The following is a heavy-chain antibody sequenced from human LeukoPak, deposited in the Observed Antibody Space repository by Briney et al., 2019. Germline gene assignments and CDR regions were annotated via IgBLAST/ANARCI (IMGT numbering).Heavy chain of an antibody. D-gene: IGHD3-22*01. Sequence: GGSLRLSCAASGFTFTNYSVHWVRQAPGKGLDWVAFIWYDGSNKYYADSVQGRFTISTNNSKTTLYLQMNSLRAEATAVYYCAREAKGVYYYDSSGYSTYFDYWGQGTLVTVSS. CDR2: IWYDGSNK. CDR1: GFTFTNYS. V-gene: IGHV3-33*08. J-gene: IGHJ4*02. CDR3: AREAKGVYYYDSSGYSTYFDY.